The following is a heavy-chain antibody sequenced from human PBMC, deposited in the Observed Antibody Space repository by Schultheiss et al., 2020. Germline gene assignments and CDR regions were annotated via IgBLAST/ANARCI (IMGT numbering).Heavy chain of an antibody. CDR3: ASTQYYYDSSGVLQH. Sequence: SETLSLTCTVSGGSISRSSYYWGWIRQPPGKGLEWIGYIYYSGSTNYNPSLKSRVTISVDTSKNQFSLKLSSVTAADTAVYYCASTQYYYDSSGVLQHWGKGTLVTVSS. CDR1: GGSISRSSYY. CDR2: IYYSGST. V-gene: IGHV4-61*05. J-gene: IGHJ1*01. D-gene: IGHD3-22*01.